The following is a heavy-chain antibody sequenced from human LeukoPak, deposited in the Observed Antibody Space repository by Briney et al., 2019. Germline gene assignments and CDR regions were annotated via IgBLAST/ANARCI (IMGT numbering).Heavy chain of an antibody. Sequence: GGSLRLSCETSGFTFRSFCMHWVRQAPGKGLVWVSRINHDGSSTNYADSVKGRFTISRNNAMNTLYLQMNSLRAEDTAVYYCARDRSYGLDYWGQGTLVTVSS. CDR3: ARDRSYGLDY. J-gene: IGHJ4*02. V-gene: IGHV3-74*01. CDR2: INHDGSST. CDR1: GFTFRSFC. D-gene: IGHD5-18*01.